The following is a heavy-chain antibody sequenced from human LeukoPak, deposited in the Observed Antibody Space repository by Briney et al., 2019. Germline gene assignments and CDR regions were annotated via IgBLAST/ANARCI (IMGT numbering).Heavy chain of an antibody. CDR2: INHRGST. J-gene: IGHJ6*03. D-gene: IGHD3-10*01. Sequence: SETLSLTCAVYGGSFSGYYWSWIRQPPGKGLEWIGEINHRGSTNYNPSLKSRVTISVDTSKNQFSLKLSSVTAADTAVYYCARSVRLKGWFGQTPYYYYMDVWGKGTTVTVSS. CDR3: ARSVRLKGWFGQTPYYYYMDV. V-gene: IGHV4-34*01. CDR1: GGSFSGYY.